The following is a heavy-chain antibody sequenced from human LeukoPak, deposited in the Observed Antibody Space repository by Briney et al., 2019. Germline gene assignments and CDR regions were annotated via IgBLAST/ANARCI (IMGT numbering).Heavy chain of an antibody. Sequence: SETLSLTCAVYGGSFSGYYWSWIRQPPGKGLEWIGEINHSGSTNYNPHLKSRVTRSVDTSKNQFSLKLSSVTAADTAVYYWARGCRRDYDFWSGYYTYFDYWGQGTLVTVSS. D-gene: IGHD3-3*01. CDR2: INHSGST. CDR3: ARGCRRDYDFWSGYYTYFDY. V-gene: IGHV4-34*01. J-gene: IGHJ4*02. CDR1: GGSFSGYY.